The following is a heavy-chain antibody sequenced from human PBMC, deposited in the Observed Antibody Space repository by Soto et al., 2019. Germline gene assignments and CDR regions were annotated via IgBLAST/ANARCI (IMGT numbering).Heavy chain of an antibody. CDR1: GFTFSDYY. CDR3: ARATGDGGDAFDI. V-gene: IGHV3-11*06. J-gene: IGHJ3*02. CDR2: ISSSSSYT. Sequence: SLRLSCAASGFTFSDYYMSWIRQAPGKGLEWVSYISSSSSYTNYADSVKGRFTISRDNAKNSLYLQMNSLRAEDTAVYYCARATGDGGDAFDIWGQGTMVTVSS. D-gene: IGHD7-27*01.